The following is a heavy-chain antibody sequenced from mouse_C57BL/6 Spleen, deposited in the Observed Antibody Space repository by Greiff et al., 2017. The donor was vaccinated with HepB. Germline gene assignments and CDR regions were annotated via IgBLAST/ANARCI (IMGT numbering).Heavy chain of an antibody. CDR2: IWGVGST. CDR3: ASLYYDFAY. D-gene: IGHD2-4*01. Sequence: VMLVESGPGLVAPSQSLSITCTVSGFSLTSYGVDWVRQSPGKGLEWLGVIWGVGSTNYNSALKSRLSISKDNSKSQVFLKMNSLQTDDTAMYYCASLYYDFAYWGQGTLVTVSA. J-gene: IGHJ3*01. V-gene: IGHV2-6*01. CDR1: GFSLTSYG.